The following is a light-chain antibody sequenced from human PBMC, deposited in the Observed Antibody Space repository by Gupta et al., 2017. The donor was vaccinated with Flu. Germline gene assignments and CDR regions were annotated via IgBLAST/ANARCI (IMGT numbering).Light chain of an antibody. Sequence: IVLTQSPGTLSFSPGERATLSCRASHTIRSTYLAWHQQRRGQSPRLLIYAASNSAAGIPDRFSGSGSATDFTLTISRIEPEDFAVYYCQQYGDSPRYNFGQGTRLEIK. CDR2: AAS. CDR1: HTIRSTY. J-gene: IGKJ2*01. CDR3: QQYGDSPRYN. V-gene: IGKV3-20*01.